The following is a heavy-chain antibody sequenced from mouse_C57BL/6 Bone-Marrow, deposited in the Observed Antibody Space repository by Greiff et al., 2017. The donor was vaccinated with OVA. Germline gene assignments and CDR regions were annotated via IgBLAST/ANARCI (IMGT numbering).Heavy chain of an antibody. CDR3: ARNPRGLQREYYFDY. V-gene: IGHV5-15*01. CDR1: GFTFSDYG. J-gene: IGHJ2*01. CDR2: ISTLAYSI. Sequence: EVMLVESGGGLVQPGGSLKLSCAASGFTFSDYGMAWVRQAPRKGPEWVAFISTLAYSIYYADTVTGRFTLSIENSNNTLYLEMSSLRSEDTAMYYRARNPRGLQREYYFDYWGQGTTLTVSS. D-gene: IGHD1-1*01.